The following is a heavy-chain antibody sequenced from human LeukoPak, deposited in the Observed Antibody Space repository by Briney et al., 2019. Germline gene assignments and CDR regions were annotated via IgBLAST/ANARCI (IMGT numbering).Heavy chain of an antibody. J-gene: IGHJ5*02. CDR2: INPNSGT. V-gene: IGHV1-2*02. D-gene: IGHD6-6*01. CDR3: ARSNIATRRGDYWFDP. CDR1: ASTFTGYY. Sequence: ASVKLSRKASASTFTGYYMHRVRLAHGPGLEWKGLINPNSGTNYAQKFQGRVTMTRDTSISTAYMELSRLRSDDTAVYYCARSNIATRRGDYWFDPWGQGTLVTVSS.